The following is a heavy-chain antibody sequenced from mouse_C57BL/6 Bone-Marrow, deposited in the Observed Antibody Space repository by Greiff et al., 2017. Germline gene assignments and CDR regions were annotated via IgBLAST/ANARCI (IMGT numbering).Heavy chain of an antibody. V-gene: IGHV1-52*01. D-gene: IGHD1-3*01. CDR2: IDPSASDT. CDR1: GYTFTSYW. Sequence: QVQLQQPGAELVRPGSSVTLSCKASGYTFTSYWMHWVKQRPIQGLEWIGNIDPSASDTHYNQKFKDKAKLTVDKSSSTAYMQLSSLTSEDSAVFYCAGLVERAMDYWGQGTSVTVSS. CDR3: AGLVERAMDY. J-gene: IGHJ4*01.